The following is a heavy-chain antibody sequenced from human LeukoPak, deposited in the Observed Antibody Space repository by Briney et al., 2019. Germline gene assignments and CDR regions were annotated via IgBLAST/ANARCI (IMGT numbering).Heavy chain of an antibody. CDR3: ASLYGSSWPPFDY. D-gene: IGHD6-13*01. CDR2: IYHSGSI. V-gene: IGHV4-34*01. J-gene: IGHJ4*02. Sequence: SETLSLTCAVYGGSFSGYYWSWIRQPPGKGLEWIGEIYHSGSINYNPSLKSRVTISIDKSKNQFSLKLSSVTAADTAVYYCASLYGSSWPPFDYWGQGTLVTVSS. CDR1: GGSFSGYY.